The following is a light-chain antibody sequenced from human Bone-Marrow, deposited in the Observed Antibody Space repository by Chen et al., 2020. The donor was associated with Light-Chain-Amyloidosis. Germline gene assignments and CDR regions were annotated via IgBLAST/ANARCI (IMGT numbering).Light chain of an antibody. Sequence: DIQMTQSPSSLSASVGDRVTITCQANQDIDNYLNLYQQKPGKATTLLIYDASNLETGVPSRFSGRGSVTHFTLTISSLQPEDLATYFCQQYDSLPLTFGGGTKIETK. J-gene: IGKJ4*01. CDR1: QDIDNY. V-gene: IGKV1-33*01. CDR2: DAS. CDR3: QQYDSLPLT.